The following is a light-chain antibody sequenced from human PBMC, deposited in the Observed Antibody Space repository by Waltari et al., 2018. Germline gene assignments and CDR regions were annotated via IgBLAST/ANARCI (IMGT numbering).Light chain of an antibody. CDR3: QQNRI. CDR2: AAS. CDR1: QIISRY. Sequence: IQMTQSPSSLSASVGDRVTITCRASQIISRYLNWYQQKPGKAPKLLISAASSLQSGVPSRFSGSGSGTDFTLSITSLQPEDFATYYCQQNRIFGQGTKLEIK. V-gene: IGKV1-39*01. J-gene: IGKJ2*01.